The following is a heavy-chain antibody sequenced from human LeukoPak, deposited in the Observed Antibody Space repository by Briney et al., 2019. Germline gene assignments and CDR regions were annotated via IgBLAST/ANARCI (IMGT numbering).Heavy chain of an antibody. CDR1: GFTFSSYA. V-gene: IGHV3-64D*06. D-gene: IGHD3-10*01. CDR2: ISSNGGST. Sequence: GGSLRLSCSASGFTFSSYAMHWVRQAPGKGLEYVSAISSNGGSTYYADSVQGRFTISRDNSANTLYLQMSSLRPEDTAVYYCVKPARGSGIQNGFDYWGQGTLVTVSS. CDR3: VKPARGSGIQNGFDY. J-gene: IGHJ4*02.